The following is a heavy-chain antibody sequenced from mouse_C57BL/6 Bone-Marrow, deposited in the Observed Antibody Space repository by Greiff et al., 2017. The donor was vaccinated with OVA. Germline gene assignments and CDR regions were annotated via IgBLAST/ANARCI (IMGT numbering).Heavy chain of an antibody. J-gene: IGHJ4*01. V-gene: IGHV1-82*01. CDR2: IYPGDGDT. CDR1: GYAFSSSW. Sequence: VQLQQSGPELVKPGASVKISCKASGYAFSSSWMNWVKQRPGKGLEWIGRIYPGDGDTNYNGKFKGKATLTADKSSSTAYMQLSSLTSEDSAVYFCAGVYAMDYWGQGTSVTVSS. CDR3: AGVYAMDY.